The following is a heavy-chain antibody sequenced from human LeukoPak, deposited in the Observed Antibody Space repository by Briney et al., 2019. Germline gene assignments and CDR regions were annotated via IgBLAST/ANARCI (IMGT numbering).Heavy chain of an antibody. Sequence: ASVKVSCKASGYTFTGYYMRWVRQAPGQGLEWMGWINPNSGGTNYAQKFQGRVTMTRDTSISTAYMELSRLRSDDTAVYYCARVTGDYGEEDYWGQGTLVTVSS. J-gene: IGHJ4*02. CDR2: INPNSGGT. V-gene: IGHV1-2*02. CDR1: GYTFTGYY. D-gene: IGHD7-27*01. CDR3: ARVTGDYGEEDY.